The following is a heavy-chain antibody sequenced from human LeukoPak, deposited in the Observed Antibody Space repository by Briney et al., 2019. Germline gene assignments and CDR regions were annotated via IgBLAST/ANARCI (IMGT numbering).Heavy chain of an antibody. CDR3: ARDIKRSRARWENLGFDP. D-gene: IGHD1-14*01. V-gene: IGHV1-18*01. CDR1: GYTFTSYG. CDR2: ISTYNGNT. Sequence: ASVKVSCKASGYTFTSYGISWVRQAPGQGLEWMGWISTYNGNTNYAQKLQGRVTMTTDTSTSTAYMELRSLRSDDTAVYYCARDIKRSRARWENLGFDPWGQGNLVTVSS. J-gene: IGHJ5*02.